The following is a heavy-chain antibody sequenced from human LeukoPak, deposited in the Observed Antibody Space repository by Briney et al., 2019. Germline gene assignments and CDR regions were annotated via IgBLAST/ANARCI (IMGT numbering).Heavy chain of an antibody. CDR1: GGTFSSYA. CDR2: IIPILGIA. D-gene: IGHD1-7*01. J-gene: IGHJ4*02. Sequence: SVKVSCKASGGTFSSYAISWVRQAPGQGLEWMGRIIPILGIANYAQKFQGRVTITADKSTSTAYMELSSLRSEDTAVYYCPELGTYSFHTWAQGTLATVSS. CDR3: PELGTYSFHT. V-gene: IGHV1-69*04.